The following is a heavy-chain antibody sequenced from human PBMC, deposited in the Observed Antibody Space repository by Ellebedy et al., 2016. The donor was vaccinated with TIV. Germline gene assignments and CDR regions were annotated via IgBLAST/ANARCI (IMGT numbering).Heavy chain of an antibody. V-gene: IGHV1-8*01. CDR2: MNPNSGYT. CDR3: ARRDGMDV. CDR1: GYTCTSSD. Sequence: ASVKVSCXASGYTCTSSDINWVRQATGQGLEWLAWMNPNSGYTGYAQKFQGRVTVTSNTSTSTVYMELSSLRSEDTAVYYCARRDGMDVWGQGTTVTVSS. J-gene: IGHJ6*02.